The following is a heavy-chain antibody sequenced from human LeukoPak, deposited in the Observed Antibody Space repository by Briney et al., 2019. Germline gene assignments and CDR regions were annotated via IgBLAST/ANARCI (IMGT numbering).Heavy chain of an antibody. V-gene: IGHV3-30*02. CDR3: AKVGAAAGLYYFDY. CDR1: GFTFSSYG. J-gene: IGHJ4*02. CDR2: IRYDGSNK. D-gene: IGHD6-13*01. Sequence: PGGSLTLSCAASGFTFSSYGMHWLRQAPGQGLEGVAFIRYDGSNKYYADSVKVRFTISRDNSKNTLYLQMNSLRAEDTAVYYCAKVGAAAGLYYFDYWGQGTLVTVSS.